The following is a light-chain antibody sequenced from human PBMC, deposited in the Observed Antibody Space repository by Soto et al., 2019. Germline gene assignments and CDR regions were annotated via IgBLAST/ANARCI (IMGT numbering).Light chain of an antibody. CDR2: KAA. Sequence: DIQMTQSPSTLSASVGDRVTITCRASQSISSWLAWYQQKQGKAPKLLIYKAASLESGVPSRFSGSGSRTEFTLTISSLQPDDFATYYCQQYNSYSLTFGQGTKVEIK. CDR3: QQYNSYSLT. J-gene: IGKJ1*01. V-gene: IGKV1-5*03. CDR1: QSISSW.